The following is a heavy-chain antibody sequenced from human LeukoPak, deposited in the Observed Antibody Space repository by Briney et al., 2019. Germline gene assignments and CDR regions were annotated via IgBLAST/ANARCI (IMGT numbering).Heavy chain of an antibody. D-gene: IGHD6-13*01. CDR3: ARGPSIAAAGDP. CDR2: INPSGGST. J-gene: IGHJ5*02. CDR1: GHTFTSYY. Sequence: GASVKVSCKASGHTFTSYYMHWVRQAPGQGLEWMGIINPSGGSTSYAQKFQGRVTMTRDMSTSTVYMELSSLRSEDTAVYYCARGPSIAAAGDPWGQGTLVTVSS. V-gene: IGHV1-46*01.